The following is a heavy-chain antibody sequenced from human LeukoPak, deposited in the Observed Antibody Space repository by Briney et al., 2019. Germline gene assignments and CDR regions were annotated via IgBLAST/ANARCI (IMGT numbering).Heavy chain of an antibody. D-gene: IGHD1-26*01. CDR2: ISSSGSTI. Sequence: PGGSLRLSCAASGFTFSSYEMNWVRQAPGKGLEWVSYISSSGSTIHYADSVKGRFTISRDNAKNSLYLQMNSLRAEDTAVYYCARSIVGASGGGYWGQGTLVTVSS. CDR1: GFTFSSYE. J-gene: IGHJ4*02. CDR3: ARSIVGASGGGY. V-gene: IGHV3-48*03.